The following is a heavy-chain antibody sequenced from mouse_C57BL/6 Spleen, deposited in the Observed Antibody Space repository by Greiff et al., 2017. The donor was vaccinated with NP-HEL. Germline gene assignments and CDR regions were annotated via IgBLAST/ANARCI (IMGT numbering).Heavy chain of an antibody. CDR3: ARKTTAWTFDV. J-gene: IGHJ1*03. CDR2: IDPSDSYT. CDR1: GYTFTSYW. V-gene: IGHV1-50*01. D-gene: IGHD1-2*01. Sequence: QVQLQQPGAELVKPGASVKLSCKASGYTFTSYWMQWVKQRPGQGLEWIGEIDPSDSYTNYNQKFKGKATLTVDTSSSTAYMQLSSLTSEDSAVYYCARKTTAWTFDVWGTGTTVTVSS.